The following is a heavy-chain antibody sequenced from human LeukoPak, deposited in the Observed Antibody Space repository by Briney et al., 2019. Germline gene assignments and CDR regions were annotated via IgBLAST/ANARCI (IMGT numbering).Heavy chain of an antibody. CDR3: AREISGTYYNPLGYMDV. CDR2: IFTSGIA. V-gene: IGHV4-4*07. Sequence: PSETLSLTCTVSGGSIGIYYWNWIRQPAGKGLEWIWRIFTSGIANYNPSLKSRVTMSVDTSKNQFSLNLSSVTAADTAVYYCAREISGTYYNPLGYMDVWGKGTTVTVSS. D-gene: IGHD3-10*01. CDR1: GGSIGIYY. J-gene: IGHJ6*03.